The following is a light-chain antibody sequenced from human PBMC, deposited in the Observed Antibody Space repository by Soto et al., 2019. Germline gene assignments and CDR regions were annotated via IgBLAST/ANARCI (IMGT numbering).Light chain of an antibody. CDR3: SSYTDSSNYV. J-gene: IGLJ1*01. CDR2: EVT. V-gene: IGLV2-14*01. Sequence: QSVLTQPGSVSGSPGQSITIYCTGTNSDIGGYNLVSWFQHHPGKAPKLVIYEVTHRPSGISNRFSGSKSGNTASLTISGLQAEDEADYYCSSYTDSSNYVFGTGTKVTVL. CDR1: NSDIGGYNL.